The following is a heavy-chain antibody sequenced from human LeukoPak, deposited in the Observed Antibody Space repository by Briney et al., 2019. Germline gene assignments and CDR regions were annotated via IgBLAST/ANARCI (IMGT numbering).Heavy chain of an antibody. CDR3: ARDTGSSSPFDV. CDR2: VYYSGST. J-gene: IGHJ6*04. CDR1: GDSISSYY. V-gene: IGHV4-59*01. D-gene: IGHD6-13*01. Sequence: SETLSLTCTVSGDSISSYYWSWIRQPPGKGLEWIGYVYYSGSTNYNPSLKSRVTISVDRSKNQFSLKLSSVTAADTAVYYCARDTGSSSPFDVWGKGTTVIVSS.